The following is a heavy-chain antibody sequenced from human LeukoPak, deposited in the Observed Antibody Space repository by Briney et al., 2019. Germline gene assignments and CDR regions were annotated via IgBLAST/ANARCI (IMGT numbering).Heavy chain of an antibody. Sequence: GGSLRLSCAASGFSFSRYGLHWVRQAPGKGLEWMAFIRDNGSTRYYADSVKGRFTVSRDNSKNTLYLQMDSLRTEDTAVYFCAKVPHSWGPFESWGQGTLVTVSS. CDR1: GFSFSRYG. CDR2: IRDNGSTR. D-gene: IGHD7-27*01. J-gene: IGHJ4*02. V-gene: IGHV3-30*02. CDR3: AKVPHSWGPFES.